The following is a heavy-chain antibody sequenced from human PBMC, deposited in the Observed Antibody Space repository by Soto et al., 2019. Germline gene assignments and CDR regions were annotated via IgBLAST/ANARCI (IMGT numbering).Heavy chain of an antibody. J-gene: IGHJ4*02. Sequence: ASVKVSCKASGYTFTSYGISWVRQAPGQGLEWMGWISAYNGNTNYAQKLQGRVTMTTDTSTSTAYMELRSLRSDDTAVYYCARDTPFAYGDHPFDYWGQGTLVTVSS. CDR1: GYTFTSYG. CDR2: ISAYNGNT. D-gene: IGHD4-17*01. V-gene: IGHV1-18*01. CDR3: ARDTPFAYGDHPFDY.